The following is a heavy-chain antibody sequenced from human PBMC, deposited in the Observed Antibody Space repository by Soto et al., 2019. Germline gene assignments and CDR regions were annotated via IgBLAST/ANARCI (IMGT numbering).Heavy chain of an antibody. Sequence: QVQLVQSGAEVKKPGSSVKVSCKASGGTFSSYAISWVRQAPGQGLEWMGGIIPIFGTANYAQKFQGRVTITADESTSTAYRDASSLRSEDTDVYYCATGTRGVMSAFDIWGQGTMVTVSS. V-gene: IGHV1-69*12. CDR3: ATGTRGVMSAFDI. D-gene: IGHD3-16*01. CDR1: GGTFSSYA. J-gene: IGHJ3*02. CDR2: IIPIFGTA.